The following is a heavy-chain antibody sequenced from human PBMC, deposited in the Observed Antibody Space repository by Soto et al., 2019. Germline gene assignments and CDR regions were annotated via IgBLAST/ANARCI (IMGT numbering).Heavy chain of an antibody. CDR2: KSYDGSNK. CDR3: AKAEQHVGGATRYYYYYGMDV. Sequence: GGSLRLSCAASGFTFSSYGMHWVRQAPGKGLEWVAVKSYDGSNKYYADSVKGRFTISRDNSKNTLYLQMNSLRAEDTAVYYCAKAEQHVGGATRYYYYYGMDVWGEGIEVTGSS. D-gene: IGHD6-6*01. V-gene: IGHV3-30*18. J-gene: IGHJ6*01. CDR1: GFTFSSYG.